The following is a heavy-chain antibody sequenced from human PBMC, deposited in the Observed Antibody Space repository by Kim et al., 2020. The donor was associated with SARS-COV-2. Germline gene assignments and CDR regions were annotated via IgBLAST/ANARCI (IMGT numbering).Heavy chain of an antibody. Sequence: SETLSLTCTVSGGSISSSSYYWGWIRQPPGKGLEWIGTIYYSGSTYYNPSLKSRVTISVDTSKNQFSLKLSSVTAADTAVYYCARNFEITMMVVVIIPAGFDPWGQGTLVTVSS. V-gene: IGHV4-39*01. CDR1: GGSISSSSYY. J-gene: IGHJ5*02. CDR2: IYYSGST. CDR3: ARNFEITMMVVVIIPAGFDP. D-gene: IGHD3-22*01.